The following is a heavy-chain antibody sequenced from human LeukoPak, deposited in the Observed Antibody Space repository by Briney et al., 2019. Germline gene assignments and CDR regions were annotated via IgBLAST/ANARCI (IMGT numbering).Heavy chain of an antibody. J-gene: IGHJ6*02. CDR3: ARATTMVTYYYYGMEV. V-gene: IGHV4-59*12. Sequence: SETLSLTCTVSGGSISSYYWSWIRPPPGKGLEWSGYIYYSGSTNSHPSLKNQVSRYVDASMLPLSLQLSSRTAADTAVYYCARATTMVTYYYYGMEVWGQRTTVTVSS. D-gene: IGHD5-18*01. CDR2: IYYSGST. CDR1: GGSISSYY.